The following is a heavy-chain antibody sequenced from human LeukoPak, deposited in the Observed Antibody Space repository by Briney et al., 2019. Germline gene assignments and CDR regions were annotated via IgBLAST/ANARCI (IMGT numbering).Heavy chain of an antibody. D-gene: IGHD5-18*01. CDR3: AKDRWNTVMAHFDY. CDR2: ISGSGGST. J-gene: IGHJ4*02. CDR1: GLAFSNYA. V-gene: IGHV3-23*01. Sequence: PGGSLRLSCAATGLAFSNYAMSWVRQAPGKGLEWVPGISGSGGSTYYADSVKGRFTISRDNSKNTLYLQMNSLRAEDTAVYYCAKDRWNTVMAHFDYWGQGTLVTVSS.